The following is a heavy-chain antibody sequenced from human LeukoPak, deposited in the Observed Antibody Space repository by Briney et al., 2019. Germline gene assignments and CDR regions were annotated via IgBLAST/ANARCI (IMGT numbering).Heavy chain of an antibody. D-gene: IGHD3-22*01. CDR1: GYTFTSYH. CDR3: ARDQYYYDSSGYEDSGFDP. J-gene: IGHJ5*02. CDR2: MNPNSGNT. V-gene: IGHV1-8*02. Sequence: ASVKVSCKASGYTFTSYHLHWVRQAPGQGLEWMGWMNPNSGNTGYAQKFQGRVTMTRNTSISTAYMELSSLRSEDTAVYYCARDQYYYDSSGYEDSGFDPWGQGTLVTVSS.